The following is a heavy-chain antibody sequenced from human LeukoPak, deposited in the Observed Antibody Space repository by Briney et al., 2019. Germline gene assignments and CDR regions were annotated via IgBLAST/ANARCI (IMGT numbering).Heavy chain of an antibody. D-gene: IGHD1-26*01. J-gene: IGHJ4*02. CDR2: IYYSGST. Sequence: SQTLSLTCTVSGGSISSGGYYWSWIRQHPGKGLEWIGYIYYSGSTYYNPSLKSRVTISVDTSKNQFSLKLSSVTAADTAVYYCARGRRVGALFDYWGQGTLVTVSS. CDR1: GGSISSGGYY. CDR3: ARGRRVGALFDY. V-gene: IGHV4-31*03.